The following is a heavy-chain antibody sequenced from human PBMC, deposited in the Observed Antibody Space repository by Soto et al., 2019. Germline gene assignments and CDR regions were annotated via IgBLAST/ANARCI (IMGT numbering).Heavy chain of an antibody. CDR2: INPFDGRR. CDR3: AIQAEGAYTSGY. Sequence: ASVKVSCKASGYIFTSYYIHWVRQAPGQGLEWMGWINPFDGRRMFAQRFQGRVTMTRDTSTRKDYMEVSSLRSEDTAVYYCAIQAEGAYTSGYWGQGTLVTVS. CDR1: GYIFTSYY. J-gene: IGHJ4*02. D-gene: IGHD1-26*01. V-gene: IGHV1-46*01.